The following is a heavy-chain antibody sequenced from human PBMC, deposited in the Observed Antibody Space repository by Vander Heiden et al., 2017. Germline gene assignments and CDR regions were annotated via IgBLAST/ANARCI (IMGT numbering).Heavy chain of an antibody. V-gene: IGHV1-2*02. CDR1: GYTFTDQY. Sequence: QVQLVQSGAEVKTPGASVKVSCKASGYTFTDQYMHWVRQAPGQGLEWMGWINPNSGGTPYAQKFQGRVTMTRDTSISTAYMELSGLRSDDTAVYYCASESGSYYTYWGQGTLVTVSS. J-gene: IGHJ4*02. D-gene: IGHD1-26*01. CDR3: ASESGSYYTY. CDR2: INPNSGGT.